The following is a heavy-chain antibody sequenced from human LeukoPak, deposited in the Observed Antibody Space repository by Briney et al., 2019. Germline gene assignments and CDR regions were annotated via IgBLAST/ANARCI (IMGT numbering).Heavy chain of an antibody. CDR3: ARDRGGTYYDSSGDTLT. J-gene: IGHJ5*02. V-gene: IGHV1-69*05. Sequence: SVKVSCKASGGTFSSYAISWVRQAPGQGLEWMGGIIPIFGTANYAQKFQGRVTITTDESTSTAYMELSSLRSEDTAVYYCARDRGGTYYDSSGDTLTWGQGTLVTVSS. CDR1: GGTFSSYA. CDR2: IIPIFGTA. D-gene: IGHD3-22*01.